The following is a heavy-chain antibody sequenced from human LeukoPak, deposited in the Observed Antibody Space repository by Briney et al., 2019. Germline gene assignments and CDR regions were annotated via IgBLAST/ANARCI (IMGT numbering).Heavy chain of an antibody. J-gene: IGHJ3*02. Sequence: PETLSLTCAVSGGSISSSNWWSWVRQPPGKGLEWIGEIYHSGSTNYNPSLKSRVTISVDKSKNQFSLKLSSVTAADTAVYYCAREGYDSSGYYLTVAESQAAFDIWGQGTTVTVSS. V-gene: IGHV4-4*03. CDR3: AREGYDSSGYYLTVAESQAAFDI. D-gene: IGHD3-22*01. CDR1: GGSISSSNW. CDR2: IYHSGST.